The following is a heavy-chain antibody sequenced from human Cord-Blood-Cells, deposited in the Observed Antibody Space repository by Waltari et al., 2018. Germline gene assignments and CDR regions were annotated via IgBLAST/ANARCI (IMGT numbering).Heavy chain of an antibody. J-gene: IGHJ4*02. Sequence: QVQLVESGGGVVQPGRSLRLSCAASGFTFSSYGMHWVRQAPGKGLEWVAVIWYDGSNKYYADSVKGRFTIFRDNSKNTLYLQMNSLRAEDTAVYYCARGRGITGTTDYWGQGTLVTVSS. V-gene: IGHV3-33*01. CDR3: ARGRGITGTTDY. D-gene: IGHD1-7*01. CDR1: GFTFSSYG. CDR2: IWYDGSNK.